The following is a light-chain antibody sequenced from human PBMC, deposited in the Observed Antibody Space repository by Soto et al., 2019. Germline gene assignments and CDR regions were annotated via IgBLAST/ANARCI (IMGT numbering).Light chain of an antibody. V-gene: IGLV1-44*01. J-gene: IGLJ1*01. CDR2: NNN. CDR1: TSNIGSNI. CDR3: AAWDGSLNGYV. Sequence: QSVLTQPPSASGTPGQRVTIPCSGSTSNIGSNIVNWYQQLPGTAPKLLIYNNNQRPSGVPDRFSGSKSDTSASLAISGLQSEDEAEFYCAAWDGSLNGYVFGTGTKVTAL.